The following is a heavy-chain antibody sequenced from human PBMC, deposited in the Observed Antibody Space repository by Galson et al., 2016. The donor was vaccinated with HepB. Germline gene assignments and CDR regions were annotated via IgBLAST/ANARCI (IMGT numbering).Heavy chain of an antibody. CDR2: TGTGTGYL. Sequence: SLRLSCAAPGFMFSKYSLSWVRQAPGKGLEWVASTGTGTGYLYYAASVKGRFTIFRDDAQSSLYLDMSGLRAEDTAVYYCAKSSEGLLRYSGLDVWGLGTTVTVSS. CDR1: GFMFSKYS. J-gene: IGHJ6*02. D-gene: IGHD4-11*01. CDR3: AKSSEGLLRYSGLDV. V-gene: IGHV3-21*06.